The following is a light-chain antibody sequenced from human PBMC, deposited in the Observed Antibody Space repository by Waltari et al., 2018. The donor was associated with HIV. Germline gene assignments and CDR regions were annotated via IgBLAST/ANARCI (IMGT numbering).Light chain of an antibody. CDR3: QQYHHWPPLT. Sequence: TQSPATISVSPGGRVTVSCRASQNVDDKLAWYQQKPGQSPRPLIYHSSVRAAGVPTRCGGAGSATNFTLTITSLQSEDFALYFCQQYHHWPPLTFGGGSRVELK. V-gene: IGKV3D-15*01. J-gene: IGKJ4*01. CDR1: QNVDDK. CDR2: HSS.